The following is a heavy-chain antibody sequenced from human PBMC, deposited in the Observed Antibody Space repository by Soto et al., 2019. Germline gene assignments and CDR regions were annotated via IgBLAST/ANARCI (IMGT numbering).Heavy chain of an antibody. Sequence: PGESLKISCKGSGYTFTDYWIGWVRQLPGKGLEWMGIIYPGDSDTSYSPSFQGHVTITVDKSTSTAYLQWNTLKASDTAMYYCARHISTFRYYYYAMDVWGQGTTVTVSS. D-gene: IGHD2-2*01. CDR1: GYTFTDYW. CDR2: IYPGDSDT. J-gene: IGHJ6*02. CDR3: ARHISTFRYYYYAMDV. V-gene: IGHV5-51*01.